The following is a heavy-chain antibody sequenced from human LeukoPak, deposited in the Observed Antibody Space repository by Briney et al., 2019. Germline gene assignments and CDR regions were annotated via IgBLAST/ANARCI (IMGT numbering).Heavy chain of an antibody. CDR1: GGSISSYY. CDR2: IYYSGST. Sequence: PSETLSLTCTVSGGSISSYYWSWIRQPPGKGLEGIGYIYYSGSTNYNPSLKSRVTISVDTSKNQFSLKLSSVTAADTAVYYCARSTQYYDFWSGYPDYYYYYGMDVWGQGTTVTVSS. V-gene: IGHV4-59*08. CDR3: ARSTQYYDFWSGYPDYYYYYGMDV. D-gene: IGHD3-3*01. J-gene: IGHJ6*02.